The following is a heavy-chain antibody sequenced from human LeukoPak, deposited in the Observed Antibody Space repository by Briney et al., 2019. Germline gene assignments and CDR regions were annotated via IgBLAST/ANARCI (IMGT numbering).Heavy chain of an antibody. D-gene: IGHD6-13*01. Sequence: GGSLRLSCAASGFTFDDYAMHWVRQAPGKGLEWVSLISWDGGSTYYADSVKGRFTISRDNSKNSLYLQMNSLRAEDTALYYCAKDERYSSSRYYFDYWGQGTLVTVSS. CDR1: GFTFDDYA. J-gene: IGHJ4*02. CDR3: AKDERYSSSRYYFDY. V-gene: IGHV3-43D*03. CDR2: ISWDGGST.